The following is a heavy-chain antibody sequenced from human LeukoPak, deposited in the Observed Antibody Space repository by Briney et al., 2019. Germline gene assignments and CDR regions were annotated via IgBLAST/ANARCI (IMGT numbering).Heavy chain of an antibody. CDR1: GGSISSYY. CDR2: IYTSGST. D-gene: IGHD6-6*01. V-gene: IGHV4-4*09. J-gene: IGHJ6*03. Sequence: PSETLSLTCTVSGGSISSYYWSWIRQPPGKGLEWIGYIYTSGSTNYNPSLKSRVTISVDTSKNQFSLKLSSVTAADTAVYYCARLGSSSRYYYYMDVWGKGTTVTVSS. CDR3: ARLGSSSRYYYYMDV.